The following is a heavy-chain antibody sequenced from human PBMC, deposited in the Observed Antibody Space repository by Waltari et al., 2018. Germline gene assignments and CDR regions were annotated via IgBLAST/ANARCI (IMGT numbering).Heavy chain of an antibody. CDR3: ATDASSFNFDY. CDR1: GYPLTELS. V-gene: IGHV1-24*01. CDR2: FDPEDGET. D-gene: IGHD6-13*01. J-gene: IGHJ4*02. Sequence: QVQLVQSGAEVKRPGASLKIACTVSGYPLTELSLHCWRQAPGKGLEWMGGFDPEDGETIYAQTFQGRVTMTEDKSTDTAYMELSSLRSEDTAVYYCATDASSFNFDYWGQGTLVTVSS.